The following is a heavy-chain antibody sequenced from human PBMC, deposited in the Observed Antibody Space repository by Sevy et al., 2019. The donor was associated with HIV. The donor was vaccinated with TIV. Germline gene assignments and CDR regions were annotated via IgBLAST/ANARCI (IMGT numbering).Heavy chain of an antibody. CDR1: GGSISSSSYY. Sequence: SETLSLTCTVSGGSISSSSYYWDWIRQPPGKGLEWIGSIYYSGSTYYNPSLKSRVTISVDTSKNQFSLKLSSVTAADTAVYYCASGSLTGYSSGWYVNWGQGTLVTVSS. J-gene: IGHJ4*02. D-gene: IGHD6-19*01. CDR2: IYYSGST. CDR3: ASGSLTGYSSGWYVN. V-gene: IGHV4-39*01.